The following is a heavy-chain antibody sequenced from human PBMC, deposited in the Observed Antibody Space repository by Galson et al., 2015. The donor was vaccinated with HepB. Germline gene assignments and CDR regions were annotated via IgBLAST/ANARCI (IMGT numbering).Heavy chain of an antibody. CDR2: IDWDDDK. CDR1: GFSLSTSGMC. V-gene: IGHV2-70*11. J-gene: IGHJ4*02. Sequence: ALVKPTQTLTLTCTFSGFSLSTSGMCVSWIRQPPGKALEWLARIDWDDDKYYSTSLKTRLTISKDTSKNQVVLTMTNMDPVDTATYYCARTHTYSSGWSVDYWGQGTLVTVSS. D-gene: IGHD6-19*01. CDR3: ARTHTYSSGWSVDY.